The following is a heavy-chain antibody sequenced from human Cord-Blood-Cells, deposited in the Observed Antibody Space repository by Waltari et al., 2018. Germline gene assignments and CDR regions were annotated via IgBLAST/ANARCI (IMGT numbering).Heavy chain of an antibody. CDR3: ARGYTDFWSGYYFDY. CDR2: INHRGST. CDR1: GGSFSGYY. Sequence: QVQLQQLGAGLLKPSETLSLTCAVHGGSFSGYYWSWIRNPPGKGLEWIGEINHRGSTNYNPSLKSRVTISVDTSKNQFSLKLSSVTAADTAVYYCARGYTDFWSGYYFDYWGQGTLVTVSS. V-gene: IGHV4-34*01. D-gene: IGHD3-3*01. J-gene: IGHJ4*02.